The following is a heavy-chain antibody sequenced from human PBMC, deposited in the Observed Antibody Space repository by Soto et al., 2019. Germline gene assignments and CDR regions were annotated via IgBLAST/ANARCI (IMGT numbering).Heavy chain of an antibody. J-gene: IGHJ6*02. D-gene: IGHD3-10*01. CDR1: GYTFTSYG. CDR2: ISAYNGNT. CDR3: ARTSKALLWFGDHGMDV. V-gene: IGHV1-18*04. Sequence: ASVKVSCKASGYTFTSYGISWVRQAPGQGLEWMGWISAYNGNTNYAQKLQGRVTMTTDTSTSTAYMELRSLRSDDTAVYYCARTSKALLWFGDHGMDVWGQGTTVTVSS.